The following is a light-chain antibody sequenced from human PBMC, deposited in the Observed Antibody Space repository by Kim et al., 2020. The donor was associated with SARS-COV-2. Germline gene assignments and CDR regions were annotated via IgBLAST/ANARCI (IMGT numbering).Light chain of an antibody. CDR1: QSFSII. CDR2: GAS. V-gene: IGKV3-15*01. J-gene: IGKJ1*01. Sequence: VHQGERATLSCRARQSFSIIADWYQQNPGHAPRHLIYGASPRAAGITARFSGSGSGTEYTLTIRSLQSEDFAVYYCQQYSNWPRTFGQGTKVDIK. CDR3: QQYSNWPRT.